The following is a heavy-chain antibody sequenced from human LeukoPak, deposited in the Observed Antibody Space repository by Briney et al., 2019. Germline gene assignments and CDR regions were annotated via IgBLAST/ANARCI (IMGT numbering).Heavy chain of an antibody. CDR2: MNPNSGGT. CDR1: GDTFIGYY. J-gene: IGHJ4*02. D-gene: IGHD6-13*01. CDR3: ARVGSSYSSSWHNDY. Sequence: ASVKVSCQASGDTFIGYYMHWVRHAPEQGREWMGWMNPNSGGTNHAQKFQGRVSMPRDTSISTAYMELSGLRSDDTAMYYCARVGSSYSSSWHNDYWGQGTLVTVSS. V-gene: IGHV1-2*02.